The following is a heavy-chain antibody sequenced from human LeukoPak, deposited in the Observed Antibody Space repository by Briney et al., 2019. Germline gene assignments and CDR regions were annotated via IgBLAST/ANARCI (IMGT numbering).Heavy chain of an antibody. CDR1: GFRVSDYS. CDR3: ARDYKYAFDN. J-gene: IGHJ4*02. D-gene: IGHD5-24*01. Sequence: PGGSLRLSCAASGFRVSDYSMNWVRQAPGKGLEGVSYVGIDSGNTNYADSVKGRFTISGDKAKNSLYLQMNSLRVEDTAVYYCARDYKYAFDNWGQGTLVTVSS. V-gene: IGHV3-48*01. CDR2: VGIDSGNT.